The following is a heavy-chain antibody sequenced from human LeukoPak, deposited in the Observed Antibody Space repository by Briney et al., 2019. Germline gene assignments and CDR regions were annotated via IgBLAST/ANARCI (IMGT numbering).Heavy chain of an antibody. Sequence: GGSLTLSCEVSGLTFRSFAMSWVRQPGAKGLEWVSAISGVGGSTEYADSLKGRLTISRDNSKNTVYLQMNRLRAGDTALYYGAAMTTAAANAFFYWGRGTVVTVSA. CDR2: ISGVGGST. CDR1: GLTFRSFA. V-gene: IGHV3-23*01. J-gene: IGHJ4*02. D-gene: IGHD2-2*01. CDR3: AAMTTAAANAFFY.